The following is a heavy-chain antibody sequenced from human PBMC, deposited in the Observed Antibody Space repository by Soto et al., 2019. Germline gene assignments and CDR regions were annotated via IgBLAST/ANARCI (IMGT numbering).Heavy chain of an antibody. D-gene: IGHD3-16*01. Sequence: GESLKISCAASGFTFSSYSMNWVRQAPGKGLEWVSSISSSSSYIYYADSVKGRFTISRDNAKNSLYLQMNSLRAEDTAVYYCARSSTSWGWFEPWGQGTLVTVCS. J-gene: IGHJ5*02. V-gene: IGHV3-21*01. CDR3: ARSSTSWGWFEP. CDR2: ISSSSSYI. CDR1: GFTFSSYS.